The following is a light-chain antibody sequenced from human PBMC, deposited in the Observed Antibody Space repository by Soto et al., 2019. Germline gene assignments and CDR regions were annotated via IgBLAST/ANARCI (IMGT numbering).Light chain of an antibody. Sequence: QSALTQPASVSGSPGQSITISCTGTSDDVGGSNYVSWYQQHPGKAPKLMIFEVNNRPSGVSNRFSGSKSGNTASLTISGLQAEDEADYYCSSYTTSSTQVFGGGTKLTVL. CDR3: SSYTTSSTQV. J-gene: IGLJ2*01. V-gene: IGLV2-14*01. CDR2: EVN. CDR1: SDDVGGSNY.